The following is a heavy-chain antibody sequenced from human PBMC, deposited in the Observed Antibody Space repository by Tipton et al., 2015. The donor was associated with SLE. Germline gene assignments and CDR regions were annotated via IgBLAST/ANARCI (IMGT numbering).Heavy chain of an antibody. Sequence: TLSLTCTVSGGSISSSSYYWGWIRQPPGKGLEWIGSIYYSGSTNYNPPLKSRVTISVDTSKNQFSLKLSSVTAADTAVYYLARRGSVVVAAQRDRWFGPWGQGTLVTVSS. CDR3: ARRGSVVVAAQRDRWFGP. CDR1: GGSISSSSYY. CDR2: IYYSGST. J-gene: IGHJ5*02. V-gene: IGHV4-39*07. D-gene: IGHD2-15*01.